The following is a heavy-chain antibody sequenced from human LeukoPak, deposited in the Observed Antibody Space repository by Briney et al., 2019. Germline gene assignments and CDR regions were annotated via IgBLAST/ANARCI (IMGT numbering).Heavy chain of an antibody. Sequence: GGSVRLSCAASGFTFSSYRMNWVRQAPGKGLEWVSSISSSSSYIYYADSVKGRFTISRDNAKNSLYLQMNSLRAEDTAVYYCARDRSFYGSGSNNDYWGQGTLVTVSS. CDR2: ISSSSSYI. J-gene: IGHJ4*02. V-gene: IGHV3-21*01. D-gene: IGHD3-10*01. CDR3: ARDRSFYGSGSNNDY. CDR1: GFTFSSYR.